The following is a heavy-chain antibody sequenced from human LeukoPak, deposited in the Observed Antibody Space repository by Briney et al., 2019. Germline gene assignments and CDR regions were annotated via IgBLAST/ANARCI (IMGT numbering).Heavy chain of an antibody. CDR2: ISSSGSTI. D-gene: IGHD6-19*01. CDR3: ARGGSSGWRRFDY. CDR1: GFTFSSYE. Sequence: SGGSLRLSCAASGFTFSSYEMNWVRQAPGKGLEWVSYISSSGSTIYYADSVKGRFTISRDNAKNSLYLQMNSLRAEDTAVYYCARGGSSGWRRFDYWGQGTLVTVSS. V-gene: IGHV3-48*03. J-gene: IGHJ4*02.